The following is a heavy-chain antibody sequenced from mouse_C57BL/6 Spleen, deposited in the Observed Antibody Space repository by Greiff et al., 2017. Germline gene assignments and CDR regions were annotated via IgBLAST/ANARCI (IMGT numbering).Heavy chain of an antibody. CDR1: GYTFTSYW. J-gene: IGHJ4*01. Sequence: VQLQQPGAELVMPGASVKLSCKASGYTFTSYWMHWVKQRPGQGLEWIGEIDPSDSYTNYTQKFKGKSTLTVDKSSSTAYMQLSSLTSEDAAVYYCARSGYAMDYWGQGTSVTVSS. CDR3: ARSGYAMDY. CDR2: IDPSDSYT. D-gene: IGHD3-1*01. V-gene: IGHV1-69*01.